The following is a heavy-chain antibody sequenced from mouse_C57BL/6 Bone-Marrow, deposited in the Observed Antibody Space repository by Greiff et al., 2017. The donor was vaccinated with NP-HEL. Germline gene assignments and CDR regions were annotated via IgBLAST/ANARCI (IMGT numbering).Heavy chain of an antibody. CDR2: ISNLAYSI. D-gene: IGHD1-1*01. CDR1: GFTFSDYG. J-gene: IGHJ4*01. CDR3: ASYYYGT. V-gene: IGHV5-15*01. Sequence: DVKLVESGGGLVQPGGSLKLSCAASGFTFSDYGMAWVRQAPRKGPEWVAFISNLAYSIYYADTVTGRFTISRENAKNTLYLEMSSLRSEDTAMYYCASYYYGTWGQGTSVTVSS.